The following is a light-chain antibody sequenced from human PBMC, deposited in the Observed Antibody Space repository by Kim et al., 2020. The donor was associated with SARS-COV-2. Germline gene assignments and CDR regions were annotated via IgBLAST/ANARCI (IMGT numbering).Light chain of an antibody. CDR1: TSDVGAYTH. V-gene: IGLV2-8*01. J-gene: IGLJ1*01. CDR2: EVG. Sequence: QSVTISCTGTTSDVGAYTHVSWYQQHSGTAPTLIISEVGKRPSGVPDRFSGSKSGNTASLTVSGLQTDDESDYYCCSYAGINTYVFGTGTKVTVL. CDR3: CSYAGINTYV.